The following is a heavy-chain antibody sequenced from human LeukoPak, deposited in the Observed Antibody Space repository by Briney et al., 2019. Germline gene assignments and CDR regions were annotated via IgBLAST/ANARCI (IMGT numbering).Heavy chain of an antibody. Sequence: SETLSLTCSVSGYSLTSGHYWGWIRQPPGKGLEWIANIYHTGSAHYNPSLKSRVTISVDTSKNQFSLKLSSVTAADTAVYYCARYCTSTTCILRGFDYWGQGTLVTVSS. D-gene: IGHD2-2*01. V-gene: IGHV4-38-2*01. CDR3: ARYCTSTTCILRGFDY. J-gene: IGHJ4*02. CDR1: GYSLTSGHY. CDR2: IYHTGSA.